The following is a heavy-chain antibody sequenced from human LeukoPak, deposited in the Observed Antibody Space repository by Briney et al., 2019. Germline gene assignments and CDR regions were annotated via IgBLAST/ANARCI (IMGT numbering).Heavy chain of an antibody. Sequence: GGSLRPSCAASGFTVSSNYMSWVRQAPGKGLEWVSVIYSGGSTYYADSVKGRFTISRDNSKNTLYLQMNSLRAEDTAVYYCARDHYDILTGQDFQHWGQGTLVTVSS. D-gene: IGHD3-9*01. V-gene: IGHV3-53*01. CDR1: GFTVSSNY. CDR2: IYSGGST. J-gene: IGHJ1*01. CDR3: ARDHYDILTGQDFQH.